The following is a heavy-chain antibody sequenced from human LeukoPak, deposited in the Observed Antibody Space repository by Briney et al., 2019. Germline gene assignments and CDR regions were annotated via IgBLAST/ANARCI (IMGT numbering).Heavy chain of an antibody. V-gene: IGHV1-58*02. J-gene: IGHJ6*02. CDR1: RFTFTSSA. CDR3: AAAVDTASYYGMDV. Sequence: ASVKVSCKASRFTFTSSAMQWVRQARGQRLEWVGWIVVGSGNTNYAQKFQERVNITRDMSTSTAYMELSSLRSEDTAVYYCAAAVDTASYYGMDVWGQGTTVTVSS. D-gene: IGHD5-18*01. CDR2: IVVGSGNT.